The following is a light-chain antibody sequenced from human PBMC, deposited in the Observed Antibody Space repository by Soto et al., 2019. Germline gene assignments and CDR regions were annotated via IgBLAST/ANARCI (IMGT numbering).Light chain of an antibody. V-gene: IGKV3-15*01. CDR1: QSVSSN. CDR3: QQYGSSPWT. Sequence: EIGMTQSPATLFVSPGERATLSCRASQSVSSNLVWYQQKHGQAHRVPIYGASTRATGIPARFSGSGSGTELTITISSLQSEDFEVYDCQQYGSSPWTFGQGTKVDI. J-gene: IGKJ1*01. CDR2: GAS.